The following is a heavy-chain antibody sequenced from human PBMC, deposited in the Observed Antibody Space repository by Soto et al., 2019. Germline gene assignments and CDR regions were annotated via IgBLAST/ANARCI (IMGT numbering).Heavy chain of an antibody. CDR2: ASGSGSGT. V-gene: IGHV3-23*01. CDR1: GFTFSDFA. CDR3: AKGRPGVAAAPDY. D-gene: IGHD2-21*01. Sequence: VGSLRLSCAASGFTFSDFAMAWVRQAPGKGLEWVSSASGSGSGTYYADSVKGRFTISRDNSKNTLFLHMANLRAGDTALYFCAKGRPGVAAAPDYWGQGTLVTVSS. J-gene: IGHJ4*02.